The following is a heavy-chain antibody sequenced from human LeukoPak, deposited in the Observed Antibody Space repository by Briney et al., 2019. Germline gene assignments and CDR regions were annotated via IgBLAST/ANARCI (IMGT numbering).Heavy chain of an antibody. D-gene: IGHD1-26*01. V-gene: IGHV3-30*18. CDR3: AKDGIGYHPGGYYYMDV. J-gene: IGHJ6*03. Sequence: PGGSLRLSCAASGFTFSSYGMHWVRQAPGKGLEWVAVISYDGSNKYYADSVKGRFTISRDNSKNTLYLQMNSLRAEDTAVYYCAKDGIGYHPGGYYYMDVWGKGTTVTVSS. CDR1: GFTFSSYG. CDR2: ISYDGSNK.